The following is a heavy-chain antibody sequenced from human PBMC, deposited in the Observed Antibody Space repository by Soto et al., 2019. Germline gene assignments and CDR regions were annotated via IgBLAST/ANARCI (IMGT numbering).Heavy chain of an antibody. CDR2: IGTSGSAT. D-gene: IGHD3-10*01. CDR3: VREGPRKGTYVFDY. Sequence: QVRLVESGGGLVKPGGSLRLSCAASRFTFSDYSMSWVRQAPGRGPEWVSYIGTSGSATFYADSVKDRFTVSRDDTMSSLYLQMNSLRVEDAAIYYCVREGPRKGTYVFDYWGQGTLVTVSS. V-gene: IGHV3-11*01. J-gene: IGHJ4*02. CDR1: RFTFSDYS.